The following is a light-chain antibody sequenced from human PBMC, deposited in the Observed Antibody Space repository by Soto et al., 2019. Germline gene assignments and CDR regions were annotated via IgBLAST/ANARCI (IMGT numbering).Light chain of an antibody. Sequence: EIVLTQSPGTLSLSPGERATLSCRASQSVRSNYLAWYQQRPGQAPRLLIYGASSRATGIPDRFSGSVSATDFTLTITRLEPEDFAVYYCQQYGSSPWTFGLGTKVEIK. CDR3: QQYGSSPWT. CDR1: QSVRSNY. CDR2: GAS. J-gene: IGKJ1*01. V-gene: IGKV3-20*01.